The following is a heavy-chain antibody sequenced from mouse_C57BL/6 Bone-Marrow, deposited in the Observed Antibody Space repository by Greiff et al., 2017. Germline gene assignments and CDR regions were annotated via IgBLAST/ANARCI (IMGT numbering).Heavy chain of an antibody. CDR1: GYTFTSYW. V-gene: IGHV1-55*01. Sequence: QVQLQQPGAELVKPGASVKMCCKASGYTFTSYWITWVKQRPGQGLEWIGDIYPGSGSTNYNEKFKSKATLTVDTSSSTAYMQLSSLTSEDSAVYYCARLGYYYGSSYDYYAMDYWGQGTSVTVSS. J-gene: IGHJ4*01. D-gene: IGHD1-1*01. CDR3: ARLGYYYGSSYDYYAMDY. CDR2: IYPGSGST.